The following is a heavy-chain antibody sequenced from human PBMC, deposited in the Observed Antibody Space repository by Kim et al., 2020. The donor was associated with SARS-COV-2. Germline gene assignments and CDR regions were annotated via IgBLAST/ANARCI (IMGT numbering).Heavy chain of an antibody. D-gene: IGHD5-12*01. V-gene: IGHV5-51*01. J-gene: IGHJ4*02. Sequence: SDSPSFQGQVTISADKSISTAYLQWSSLKASDTAMYYCARPFGGYDQIDYWGQGTLVTVSS. CDR3: ARPFGGYDQIDY.